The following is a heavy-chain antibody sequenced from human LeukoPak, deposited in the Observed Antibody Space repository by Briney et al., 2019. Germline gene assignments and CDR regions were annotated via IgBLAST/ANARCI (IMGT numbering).Heavy chain of an antibody. J-gene: IGHJ4*02. D-gene: IGHD3-9*01. CDR2: ISGDGGST. CDR1: GFTFDDYA. Sequence: GGSLRLSCAASGFTFDDYAMHWVRQAPGKGLEWVSLISGDGGSTYYADSVKGRFTISRDNSKNSLYLQMNSLRTEDTVLYYCAKDSATMDILTGYYLDYWGQGTLVTVSS. CDR3: AKDSATMDILTGYYLDY. V-gene: IGHV3-43*02.